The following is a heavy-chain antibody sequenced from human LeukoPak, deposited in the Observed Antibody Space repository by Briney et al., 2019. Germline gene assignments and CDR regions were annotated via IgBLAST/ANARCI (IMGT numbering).Heavy chain of an antibody. J-gene: IGHJ6*03. CDR2: ISSSSSYI. Sequence: GGSLRLSCAASGFTFSSYSMNWVRQAPGKGLEWVSSISSSSSYIYYVDSVKGRFTTSRDNAKNSLYLQMNSLRVEDTAVYYCARSGDNYYYHYMDVWGKGTTVTVSS. D-gene: IGHD1-26*01. CDR1: GFTFSSYS. CDR3: ARSGDNYYYHYMDV. V-gene: IGHV3-21*01.